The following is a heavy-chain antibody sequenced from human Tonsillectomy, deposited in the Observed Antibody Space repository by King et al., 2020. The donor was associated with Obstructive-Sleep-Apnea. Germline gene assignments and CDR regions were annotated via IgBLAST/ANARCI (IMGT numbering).Heavy chain of an antibody. V-gene: IGHV4-30-4*01. D-gene: IGHD3-22*01. CDR2: IYYSGST. CDR1: GVSISSGDYY. J-gene: IGHJ3*02. CDR3: ARLSTMTPSDDAFDI. Sequence: QLQESGPGLVKPSQTLSLTCTVSGVSISSGDYYWSWIRQPPGKGLEWIGYIYYSGSTYYNPSLKSRVTISVDTSKNQFSLKLSSVTAADTAVYYCARLSTMTPSDDAFDIWGQGTMVTVSS.